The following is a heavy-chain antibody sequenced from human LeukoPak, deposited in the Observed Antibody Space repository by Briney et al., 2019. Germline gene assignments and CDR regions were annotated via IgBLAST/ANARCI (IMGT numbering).Heavy chain of an antibody. D-gene: IGHD3-10*01. CDR3: ARRGGSGRSFDY. CDR1: GGSVSSGTYY. CDR2: IYYTGST. Sequence: SETLSLTCTVSGGSVSSGTYYWSWIRQPPGKGLECIGYIYYTGSTNYNPSPKSRLTTFLDTSKKQFSLKLSSVTAADTAVYYCARRGGSGRSFDYWGQGTLVTVSS. V-gene: IGHV4-61*01. J-gene: IGHJ4*02.